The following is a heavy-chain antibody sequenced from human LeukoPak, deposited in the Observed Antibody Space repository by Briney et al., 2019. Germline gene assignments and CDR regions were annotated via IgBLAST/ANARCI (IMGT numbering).Heavy chain of an antibody. V-gene: IGHV4-34*01. CDR1: GGSFSGYY. J-gene: IGHJ4*02. CDR2: INHSGST. CDR3: ARGPPYYYGSGSYYNVDFSHDY. Sequence: SETLSLTCAVYGGSFSGYYWSWIRQPPGKGLEWIGEINHSGSTNYNPSLKSRVTISVDTSKNQFSLKLSSVTAADTAVYYCARGPPYYYGSGSYYNVDFSHDYWGQGTLVTVSS. D-gene: IGHD3-10*01.